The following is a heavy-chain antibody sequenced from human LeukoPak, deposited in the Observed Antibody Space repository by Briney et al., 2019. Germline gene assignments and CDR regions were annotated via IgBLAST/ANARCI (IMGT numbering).Heavy chain of an antibody. CDR3: AKTWNDVLDY. CDR1: GFTFSSYW. D-gene: IGHD1-1*01. Sequence: GGSLRLSCAASGFTFSSYWMSWVRQPPGKGLEWVAFIPFDGNNEYYADSVKGRFTISRDNFKNTLYLQLNSLRAEDTAVYYCAKTWNDVLDYWGQGTLVTVSS. CDR2: IPFDGNNE. V-gene: IGHV3-30*02. J-gene: IGHJ4*02.